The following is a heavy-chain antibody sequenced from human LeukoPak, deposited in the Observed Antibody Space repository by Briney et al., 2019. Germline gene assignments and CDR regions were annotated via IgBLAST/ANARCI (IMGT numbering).Heavy chain of an antibody. D-gene: IGHD2-15*01. J-gene: IGHJ3*02. CDR3: ARDPRESSLYAFDI. CDR1: GVTFSNHA. Sequence: GGSLRLSCAASGVTFSNHAMSWVRQAPGKGLEWVSGITGSGGSTYHAESVKGRFTISRDNSKNTLYLEMNSLRAEDTAVYFCARDPRESSLYAFDIWGQGTMVTVSS. V-gene: IGHV3-23*01. CDR2: ITGSGGST.